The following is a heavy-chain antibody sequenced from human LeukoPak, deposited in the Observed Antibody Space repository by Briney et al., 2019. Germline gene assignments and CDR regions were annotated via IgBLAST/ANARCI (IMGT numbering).Heavy chain of an antibody. CDR2: ISAYNGNT. D-gene: IGHD3-3*01. CDR3: ARDDFWSGFYYFDY. V-gene: IGHV1-18*01. CDR1: GYTFTSYG. Sequence: GASVKVSCKASGYTFTSYGISWVRRAPGQGLEWMGWISAYNGNTNYAQKLQGRVTMTTDTSTSTAYMELRSLRSDDTAVYYCARDDFWSGFYYFDYWGQGTLVTVSS. J-gene: IGHJ4*02.